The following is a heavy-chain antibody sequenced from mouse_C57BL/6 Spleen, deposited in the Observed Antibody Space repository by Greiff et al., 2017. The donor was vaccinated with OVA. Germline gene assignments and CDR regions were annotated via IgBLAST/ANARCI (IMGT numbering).Heavy chain of an antibody. V-gene: IGHV1-18*01. CDR2: INPNNGGT. Sequence: EVKVVESGPELVKPGASVKIPCKASGYTFTDYNMDWVKQSHGKSLEWIGDINPNNGGTIYNQKFKGKATLTVDKSSSTAYMELRSLTSEDTAVYYCARGGYYSNSFDYWGQGTTLTVSS. CDR3: ARGGYYSNSFDY. D-gene: IGHD2-5*01. CDR1: GYTFTDYN. J-gene: IGHJ2*01.